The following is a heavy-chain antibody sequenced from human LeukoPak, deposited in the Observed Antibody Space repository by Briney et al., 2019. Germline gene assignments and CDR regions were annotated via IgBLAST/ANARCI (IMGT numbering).Heavy chain of an antibody. CDR2: INHSGST. D-gene: IGHD3-22*01. CDR1: GGSFSGYY. Sequence: PSETLSLTXAVYGGSFSGYYWSWIRQPPGKGLEWIGEINHSGSTNYNPSLKSRVTISVDTSKNQFSLKLSSVTAADTAVYYCARDHWRYYDSSGYWFNYFDYWGQGTLVTVSS. V-gene: IGHV4-34*01. CDR3: ARDHWRYYDSSGYWFNYFDY. J-gene: IGHJ4*02.